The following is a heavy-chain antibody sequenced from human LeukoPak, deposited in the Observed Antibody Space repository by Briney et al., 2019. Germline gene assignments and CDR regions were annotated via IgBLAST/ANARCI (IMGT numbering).Heavy chain of an antibody. Sequence: GGSLRLSCAASGFIFSSSLMTWVRQAPGKGLEWVANINQDGSEKYSADSVKGRFTISRDNAKNALYLQVNSLRAEDTAVYYCARDVTALLWFGVLDYWGQGTQVTVSS. CDR2: INQDGSEK. D-gene: IGHD3-10*01. CDR3: ARDVTALLWFGVLDY. CDR1: GFIFSSSL. V-gene: IGHV3-7*01. J-gene: IGHJ4*02.